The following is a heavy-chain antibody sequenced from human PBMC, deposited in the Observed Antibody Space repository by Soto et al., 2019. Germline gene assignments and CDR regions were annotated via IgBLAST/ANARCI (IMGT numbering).Heavy chain of an antibody. V-gene: IGHV2-5*02. CDR2: IFWDDDK. Sequence: QITLKESGPTLENPTQTLTLTCTFSGFSLTTTGVGVGWIRQPPGKALEWLALIFWDDDKRYSPSLKSRLTITKDTSKNQVVLTMTDMDPVDTATYYCAHRATITALGYWGQGTLVTVSS. D-gene: IGHD6-6*01. J-gene: IGHJ4*02. CDR1: GFSLTTTGVG. CDR3: AHRATITALGY.